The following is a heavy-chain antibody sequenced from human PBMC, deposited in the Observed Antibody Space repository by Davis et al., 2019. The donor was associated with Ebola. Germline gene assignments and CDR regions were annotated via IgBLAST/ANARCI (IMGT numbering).Heavy chain of an antibody. V-gene: IGHV3-74*01. J-gene: IGHJ6*02. CDR2: INSDGSST. CDR3: ARVSTLYGMDV. Sequence: GESLKISCAASGFTFSSYWMHWVRQAPGKGLVWVSRINSDGSSTSYADSVKGRFTISRDNAKNTLYLQMNSLRAEDTAVYYCARVSTLYGMDVWGQGTTVTVSS. CDR1: GFTFSSYW.